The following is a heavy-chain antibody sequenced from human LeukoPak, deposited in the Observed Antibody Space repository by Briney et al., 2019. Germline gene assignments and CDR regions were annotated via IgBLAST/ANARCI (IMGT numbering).Heavy chain of an antibody. CDR3: AADRQYSSSWYGWFDP. J-gene: IGHJ5*02. V-gene: IGHV1-58*02. CDR2: IVVGSGNT. Sequence: ASVKVSFKGSGFTFTSSAMRWVRQARGQRLEWIGWIVVGSGNTNYAQKFQERVTITRDMSTSTAYMDLSSLRSEDTAVYYCAADRQYSSSWYGWFDPWGQGTLVTVSS. D-gene: IGHD6-13*01. CDR1: GFTFTSSA.